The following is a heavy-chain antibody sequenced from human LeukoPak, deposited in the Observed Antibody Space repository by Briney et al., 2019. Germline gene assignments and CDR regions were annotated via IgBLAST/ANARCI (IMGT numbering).Heavy chain of an antibody. CDR1: GGSISSGGYY. CDR3: ARGRFYTARLGY. Sequence: PSQTLSLTCTVSGGSISSGGYYWSWIRQPPGKGLEWIGYIYHSGSTYYNPSLKSRVTISLDRSKNQFSLKLSSVTAADTAVYYCARGRFYTARLGYWGQGTLVTVSS. V-gene: IGHV4-30-2*01. CDR2: IYHSGST. D-gene: IGHD3-3*01. J-gene: IGHJ4*02.